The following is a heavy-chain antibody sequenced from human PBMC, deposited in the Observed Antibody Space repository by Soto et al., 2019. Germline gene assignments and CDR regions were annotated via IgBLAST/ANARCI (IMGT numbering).Heavy chain of an antibody. CDR1: GGSISSSSYY. CDR2: IYYSGST. D-gene: IGHD4-4*01. J-gene: IGHJ4*02. Sequence: QLQLQESGPGLVKPSETLSLTCTVSGGSISSSSYYWGWIRQPPGKGLEWIGSIYYSGSTYYNPSLKSRVTISVDTSKNQFSLKLSSVTAADTAVYYCARQVRRYYFDYWGQGTLVTVSS. CDR3: ARQVRRYYFDY. V-gene: IGHV4-39*01.